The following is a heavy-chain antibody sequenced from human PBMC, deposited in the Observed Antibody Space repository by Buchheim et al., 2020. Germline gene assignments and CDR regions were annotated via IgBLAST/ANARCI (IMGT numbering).Heavy chain of an antibody. CDR2: IYYSGST. J-gene: IGHJ5*02. Sequence: QVQLQESGPGLVKPSQTLSLTCTVSGGSISSGGYYWSWIRQHPGKGLEWIGYIYYSGSTYYNPSLKSRVTISVDTSKNQFSLKLSSVTAADTAVYYCSRYSRNPYCSSTSGYNNWFDPWGQGTL. D-gene: IGHD2-2*01. CDR1: GGSISSGGYY. V-gene: IGHV4-31*03. CDR3: SRYSRNPYCSSTSGYNNWFDP.